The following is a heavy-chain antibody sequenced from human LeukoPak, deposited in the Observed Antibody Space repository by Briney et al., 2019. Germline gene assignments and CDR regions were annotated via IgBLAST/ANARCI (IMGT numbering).Heavy chain of an antibody. CDR2: ISATGTS. J-gene: IGHJ4*02. CDR1: GASLGGDF. D-gene: IGHD3-22*01. CDR3: ARVYYDSSGPVRLDY. V-gene: IGHV4-4*07. Sequence: SETLSLTCTVSGASLGGDFWSWIRQPAGKTLEWIGRISATGTSDYNPSLKSRVTISVDTSKNQFSLKLSSVTAADTAVYYCARVYYDSSGPVRLDYWGQGTLVTVSS.